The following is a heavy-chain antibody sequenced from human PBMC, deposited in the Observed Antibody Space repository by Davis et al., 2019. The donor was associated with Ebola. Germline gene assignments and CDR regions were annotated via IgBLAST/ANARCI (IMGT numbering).Heavy chain of an antibody. D-gene: IGHD6-6*01. J-gene: IGHJ4*02. Sequence: PGGSLRLSCAASGFTFSSYNMNWVRQAPGKGLEWVASISTSSSYIYYAASVKGRFTVSRDNARKSLFLQMNSLSADDTAIYYCARDPEGVSSSSSNLDYWGQGAVVTVS. CDR1: GFTFSSYN. CDR2: ISTSSSYI. V-gene: IGHV3-21*01. CDR3: ARDPEGVSSSSSNLDY.